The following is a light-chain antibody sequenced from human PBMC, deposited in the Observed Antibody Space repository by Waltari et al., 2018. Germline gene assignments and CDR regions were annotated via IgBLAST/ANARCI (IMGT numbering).Light chain of an antibody. CDR2: EGT. V-gene: IGLV2-23*01. Sequence: HSALTHPPSVSGSPGQSTPLSCAGPTSDVVTYTLFSWYQQHPGNPPKLMIHEGTQRPSGISNRFSGSNSDNTASLTISGLQFEDEAYYYCCSYAGSSPLFGGGTRVTVL. J-gene: IGLJ3*02. CDR1: TSDVVTYTL. CDR3: CSYAGSSPL.